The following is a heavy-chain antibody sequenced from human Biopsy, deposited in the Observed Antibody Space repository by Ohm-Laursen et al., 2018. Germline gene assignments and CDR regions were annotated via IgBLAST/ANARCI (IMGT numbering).Heavy chain of an antibody. J-gene: IGHJ3*02. CDR1: GGTFSSYS. CDR2: IIPIFGII. CDR3: AGSRHPLFGGFGNAFDI. V-gene: IGHV1-69*13. Sequence: ASVKVSCKASGGTFSSYSISWERQAPGQGLEWMGGIIPIFGIINHAQKFQGRVTISADESTTSAYMELGSLRSEDTAVYFCAGSRHPLFGGFGNAFDIWGQGTMVTVSS. D-gene: IGHD3-3*01.